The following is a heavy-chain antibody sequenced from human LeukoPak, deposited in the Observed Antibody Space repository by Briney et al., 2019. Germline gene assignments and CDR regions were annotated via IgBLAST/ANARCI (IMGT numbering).Heavy chain of an antibody. Sequence: SETLSLTCAVYGESFSDYYWSWLRQPPGKGLEWIGEINHCGSTNYNPSVKSRVTISVDTSKNQFSLKVNSVTAADTAVYYCARGPYLDYYDSSGYYYWGQGTLVTVSS. CDR2: INHCGST. J-gene: IGHJ4*02. V-gene: IGHV4-34*01. D-gene: IGHD3-22*01. CDR3: ARGPYLDYYDSSGYYY. CDR1: GESFSDYY.